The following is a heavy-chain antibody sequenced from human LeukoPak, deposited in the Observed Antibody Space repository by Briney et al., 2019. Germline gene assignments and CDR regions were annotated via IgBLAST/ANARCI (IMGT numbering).Heavy chain of an antibody. V-gene: IGHV3-30-3*01. D-gene: IGHD4-17*01. CDR1: GFTFSSYA. CDR3: SRGRYGDYSRSGYYYGMDV. CDR2: IAFDGSNA. Sequence: GGSLRLSCAASGFTFSSYAMHWVRQAPGKGLEWVAVIAFDGSNALYADSVKGRFTISRDISKSTLYLEMNSLKAEDSAIYYCSRGRYGDYSRSGYYYGMDVWGQGTTVTVSS. J-gene: IGHJ6*02.